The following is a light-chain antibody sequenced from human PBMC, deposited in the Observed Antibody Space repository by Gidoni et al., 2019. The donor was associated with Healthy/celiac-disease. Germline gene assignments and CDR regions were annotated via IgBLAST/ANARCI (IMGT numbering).Light chain of an antibody. V-gene: IGKV1-5*03. CDR2: KAS. CDR1: QSISSW. Sequence: DIQMTQSPSTLSASVGDRVTITCRASQSISSWLAWYQQKPGKAPKLLIYKASSLESGVPSSFSGSGSGTEFTLTISRLQPDDFATYYCQQYNSYSYTFGQGTKLEIK. CDR3: QQYNSYSYT. J-gene: IGKJ2*01.